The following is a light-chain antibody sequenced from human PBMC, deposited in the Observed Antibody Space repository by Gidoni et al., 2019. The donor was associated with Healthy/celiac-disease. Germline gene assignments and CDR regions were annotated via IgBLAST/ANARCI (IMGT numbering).Light chain of an antibody. V-gene: IGKV4-1*01. CDR2: WAS. CDR3: QQYYSTSFT. Sequence: DIVMTQSPDSLAVSLGERATINCKSSQSVLYSSNNKNYLAWYQQKPGQPPKLLIYWASTREAGVPDRFSGSGSGTDFTLTISSLQAEDVAVYYCQQYYSTSFTFGPXTKVDIK. CDR1: QSVLYSSNNKNY. J-gene: IGKJ3*01.